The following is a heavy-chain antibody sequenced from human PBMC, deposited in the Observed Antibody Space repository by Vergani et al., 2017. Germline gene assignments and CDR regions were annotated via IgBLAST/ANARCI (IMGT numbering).Heavy chain of an antibody. J-gene: IGHJ4*02. D-gene: IGHD3-3*01. CDR1: GFTFSSYW. V-gene: IGHV3-74*01. CDR2: INSDVSST. CDR3: AKELRYDFWSGYYGPLDY. Sequence: EVQLVESGGGLVQPGGSLRLSCAASGFTFSSYWMHWVRQAPGKGLVWVSRINSDVSSTSYADSVKGRFTISRDNAKNTLYLQMNSLRAEDTAVYYCAKELRYDFWSGYYGPLDYWGQGTLVTVSS.